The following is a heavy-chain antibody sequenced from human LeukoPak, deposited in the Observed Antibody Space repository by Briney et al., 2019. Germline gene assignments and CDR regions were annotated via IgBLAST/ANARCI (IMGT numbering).Heavy chain of an antibody. CDR1: GGSFSGYY. Sequence: SETLSLTCAVYGGSFSGYYWSWIRQPPGKGLEWIGEINHSGSTNYNPSLKSRVTISVDTSKNQFSLKLSSVTAADTAVYYCARDQKGSAWGYYYYGMDVWGQGTTVTVSS. CDR2: INHSGST. J-gene: IGHJ6*02. CDR3: ARDQKGSAWGYYYYGMDV. V-gene: IGHV4-34*01. D-gene: IGHD3-10*01.